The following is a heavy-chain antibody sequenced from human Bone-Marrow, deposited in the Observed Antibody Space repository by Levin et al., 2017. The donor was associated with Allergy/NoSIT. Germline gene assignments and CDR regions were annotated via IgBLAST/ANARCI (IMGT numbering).Heavy chain of an antibody. CDR2: VSSRGFI. CDR1: GGSVTTHY. D-gene: IGHD5-12*01. J-gene: IGHJ5*01. CDR3: ARQRHHDYAGDDNYFDS. Sequence: SQTLSLTCTVSGGSVTTHYWSWIRQPPGKGLEWIGYVSSRGFIDSNPSLESRLTISLDTSRNQVSLRLTSVTAADTAVYYCARQRHHDYAGDDNYFDSWGQGRLVTVSS. V-gene: IGHV4-59*02.